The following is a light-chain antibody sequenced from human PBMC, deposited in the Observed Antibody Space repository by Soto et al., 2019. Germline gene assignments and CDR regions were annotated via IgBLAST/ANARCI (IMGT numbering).Light chain of an antibody. V-gene: IGLV2-8*01. Sequence: QSALSQPPSASGSPGQSVTISCSGISSDIRDSNYVSWYQQHPGKAPKLVVSEVTKRPSGVPDRFSGSRSGTTAFLTISGLQTEDEADYYCGSKAGSDKHVVFGGGPKVTVL. CDR2: EVT. CDR3: GSKAGSDKHVV. CDR1: SSDIRDSNY. J-gene: IGLJ2*01.